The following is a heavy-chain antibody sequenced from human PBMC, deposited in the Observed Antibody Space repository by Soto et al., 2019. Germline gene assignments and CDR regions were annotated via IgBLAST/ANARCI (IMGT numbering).Heavy chain of an antibody. CDR1: GFTFSSYA. Sequence: PGGSLRLSGAACGFTFSSYAMSWVRQAPGKGLEWVSAISGSGGSTYNADSVKGRFTISRDNSKKTLYLQMNSLRAEDTAVYYCAKSAGKQLVPDYLGQRTLLAVCS. J-gene: IGHJ4*02. V-gene: IGHV3-23*01. CDR2: ISGSGGST. CDR3: AKSAGKQLVPDY. D-gene: IGHD6-6*01.